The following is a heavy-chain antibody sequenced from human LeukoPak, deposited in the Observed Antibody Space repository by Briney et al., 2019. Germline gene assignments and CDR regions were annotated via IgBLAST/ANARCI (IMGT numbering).Heavy chain of an antibody. V-gene: IGHV1-2*02. CDR2: INPNSGGT. Sequence: ASVKVSCKTSGFSFTDYYMHWVRQAPGQGLEWMGWINPNSGGTSSAQRFQGRVTMTRDTSITTVYMEVSWLTSDDTAIYYCARADRLDGGPYLIGPWGQGTLVTVSS. D-gene: IGHD2-21*01. J-gene: IGHJ5*02. CDR3: ARADRLDGGPYLIGP. CDR1: GFSFTDYY.